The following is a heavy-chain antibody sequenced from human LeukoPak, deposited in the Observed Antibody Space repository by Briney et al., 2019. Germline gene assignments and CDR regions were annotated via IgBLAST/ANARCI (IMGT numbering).Heavy chain of an antibody. CDR1: GGPISTYY. J-gene: IGHJ4*02. D-gene: IGHD5-24*01. CDR3: ARRVATKPKYCFDY. CDR2: IDYSGNA. Sequence: SETLSLTCTVSGGPISTYYWTWMPQPPGKGLEWFGYIDYSGNANYNPSLKTRVTISTDTSKNLFSLKLSSATAADTAVYYCARRVATKPKYCFDYWGQGSLVTVSS. V-gene: IGHV4-59*08.